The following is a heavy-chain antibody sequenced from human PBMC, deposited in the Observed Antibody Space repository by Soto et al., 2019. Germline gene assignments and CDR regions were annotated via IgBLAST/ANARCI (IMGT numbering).Heavy chain of an antibody. J-gene: IGHJ3*02. D-gene: IGHD3-3*01. CDR3: ARGGGVGVAGSAAFDM. Sequence: QLHLVQSGAVVKKPGASVTVSCSASGYPVTAYYMHWVRQAPGRGLEWMGGINPATGAAKYTQTFQRRVTMTRDTSTSTVFMELSALTSEDTAVFFCARGGGVGVAGSAAFDMWGQGTLVTVSS. V-gene: IGHV1-2*02. CDR1: GYPVTAYY. CDR2: INPATGAA.